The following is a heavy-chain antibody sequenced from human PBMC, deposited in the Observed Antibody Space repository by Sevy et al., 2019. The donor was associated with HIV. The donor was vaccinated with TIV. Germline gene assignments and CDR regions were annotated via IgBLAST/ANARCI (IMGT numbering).Heavy chain of an antibody. Sequence: GGSLRLSCAASGFTVSSNYMSWVRQAPGKGLEWVSVIYSGGSTYYADSVKGQFTISRDNSKNTLYLQMNSLRAEDTAVYYCARDSFYSYGLDYWGQGTLVTVSS. CDR3: ARDSFYSYGLDY. D-gene: IGHD5-18*01. CDR1: GFTVSSNY. J-gene: IGHJ4*02. CDR2: IYSGGST. V-gene: IGHV3-66*02.